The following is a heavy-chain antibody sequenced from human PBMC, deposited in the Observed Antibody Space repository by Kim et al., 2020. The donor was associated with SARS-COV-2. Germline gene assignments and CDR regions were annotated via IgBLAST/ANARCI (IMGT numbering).Heavy chain of an antibody. V-gene: IGHV5-10-1*01. Sequence: GESLKISCKGSGYSFTSYWISWVRQMPGKGLEWMGRIDPSDSYTNYSPSFQGHVTISADKSISTAYLQWSSLKASDTAMYYCARHGWAAAGRDYGMDVWGQGTTVTVSS. CDR3: ARHGWAAAGRDYGMDV. CDR1: GYSFTSYW. D-gene: IGHD6-13*01. J-gene: IGHJ6*02. CDR2: IDPSDSYT.